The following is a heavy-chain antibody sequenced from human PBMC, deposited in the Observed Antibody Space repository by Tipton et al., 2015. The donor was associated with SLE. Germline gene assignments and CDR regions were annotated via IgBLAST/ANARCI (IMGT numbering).Heavy chain of an antibody. V-gene: IGHV4-38-2*02. D-gene: IGHD1-26*01. Sequence: TLSLTCAVSGYSISSGYYWGWLRQPPGKGLEWIGSIYHSGSTYYNPSHKSRVTISVDTSKNQFSLKLSSVTAADTAVYYCARDGELEAPDYWGQGTLVTVSS. J-gene: IGHJ4*02. CDR3: ARDGELEAPDY. CDR1: GYSISSGYY. CDR2: IYHSGST.